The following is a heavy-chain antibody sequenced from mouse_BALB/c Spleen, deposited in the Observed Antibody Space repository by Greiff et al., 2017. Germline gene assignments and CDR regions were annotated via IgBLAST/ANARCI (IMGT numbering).Heavy chain of an antibody. V-gene: IGHV1-66*01. CDR3: ARRDGYFFDY. Sequence: VQLQQSGPELVKPGASVKISCKASGYSFTSYYIHWVKQRPGQGLEWIGWIFPGSGNTKYNEKFKGKATLTADTSSSTAYMQLSSLTSEDSAVYFCARRDGYFFDYWGQGTTLTVSS. CDR1: GYSFTSYY. J-gene: IGHJ2*01. CDR2: IFPGSGNT. D-gene: IGHD2-3*01.